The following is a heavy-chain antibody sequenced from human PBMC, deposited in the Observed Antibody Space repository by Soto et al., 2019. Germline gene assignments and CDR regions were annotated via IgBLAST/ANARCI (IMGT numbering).Heavy chain of an antibody. CDR3: AGGGSIVVATRRLMDV. D-gene: IGHD3-22*01. CDR1: GGSISISNW. J-gene: IGHJ6*03. V-gene: IGHV4-4*02. CDR2: IHHSGST. Sequence: QVQLQESGPGLVKPSETLSLTCAVSGGSISISNWWSWVRQTPGKGLEWIGQIHHSGSTNYSPSLTSRVTISVDKSKNQFSLKMNSVTAADTAVYYCAGGGSIVVATRRLMDVWGKGTTVTVSS.